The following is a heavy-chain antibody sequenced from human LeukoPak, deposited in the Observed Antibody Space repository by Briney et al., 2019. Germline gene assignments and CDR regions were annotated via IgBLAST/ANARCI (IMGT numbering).Heavy chain of an antibody. V-gene: IGHV1-8*01. CDR1: GYTFTSYD. J-gene: IGHJ4*02. CDR3: ARRWGTLCGGNCLRRVFNFDS. Sequence: ASVKVSCKASGYTFTSYDINWVRQATGQGLEWMGWLNPNSGNTGYAQKFQGRVTMTRNTSISTAYMELSSLRSEDTAVYYCARRWGTLCGGNCLRRVFNFDSWGQGTLVTVSS. CDR2: LNPNSGNT. D-gene: IGHD2-21*02.